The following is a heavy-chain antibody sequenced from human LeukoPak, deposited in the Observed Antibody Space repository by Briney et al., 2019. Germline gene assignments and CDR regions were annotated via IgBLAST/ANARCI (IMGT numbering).Heavy chain of an antibody. Sequence: GGSLRLSCAASGFTFSSYAMSWVRQAPGKGLEWVSAISGSGGSTYYADSVKGRFTISRDNSKNTLYLQMNSLRAEDTAVYYCAKAKGYSSGWYIFDYWGQGTLVTVSS. CDR2: ISGSGGST. CDR3: AKAKGYSSGWYIFDY. V-gene: IGHV3-23*01. D-gene: IGHD6-19*01. CDR1: GFTFSSYA. J-gene: IGHJ4*02.